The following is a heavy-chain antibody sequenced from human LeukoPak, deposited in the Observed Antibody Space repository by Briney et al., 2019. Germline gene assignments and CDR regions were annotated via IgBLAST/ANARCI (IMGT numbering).Heavy chain of an antibody. CDR3: ARSPSVVDAFDI. J-gene: IGHJ3*02. D-gene: IGHD2-15*01. CDR1: GYSFTSYW. CDR2: IDPTDSYT. Sequence: GESLKISCKGSGYSFTSYWINWVRQMPGKGLEWVGRIDPTDSYTNYSLSFQCHVTISTDKSISTAYLQWRSLKASDAAMYYCARSPSVVDAFDIWGQGTMVTVSS. V-gene: IGHV5-10-1*01.